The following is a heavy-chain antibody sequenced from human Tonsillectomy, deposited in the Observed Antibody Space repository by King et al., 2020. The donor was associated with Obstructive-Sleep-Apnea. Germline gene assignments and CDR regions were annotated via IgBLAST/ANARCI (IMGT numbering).Heavy chain of an antibody. Sequence: VQLQESGPGLVKPSQTLSLTCTVSGDSIRSGGYYLSWVRQHPGKGLEWVGYIYYSGSTYYNPSLKSRVTLSVATPKNQFSLKLSSVTAADTALYYCARSYSSGWHDYWGQGALVTVSS. CDR1: GDSIRSGGYY. D-gene: IGHD6-19*01. CDR3: ARSYSSGWHDY. J-gene: IGHJ4*02. V-gene: IGHV4-31*03. CDR2: IYYSGST.